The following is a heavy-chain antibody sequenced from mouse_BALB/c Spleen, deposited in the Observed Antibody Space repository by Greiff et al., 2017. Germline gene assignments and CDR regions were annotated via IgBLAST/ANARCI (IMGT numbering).Heavy chain of an antibody. V-gene: IGHV5-12-1*01. J-gene: IGHJ3*01. D-gene: IGHD2-2*01. CDR1: GFAFSSYD. Sequence: EVKLVESGGGLVKPGGSLKLSCAASGFAFSSYDMSWVRQTPEKRLEWVAYISSGGGSTYYPDTVKGRFTISRDNAKNTLYLQMSSLKSEDTAMYYCARHGYDSAWFAYWGQGTLVTVSA. CDR2: ISSGGGST. CDR3: ARHGYDSAWFAY.